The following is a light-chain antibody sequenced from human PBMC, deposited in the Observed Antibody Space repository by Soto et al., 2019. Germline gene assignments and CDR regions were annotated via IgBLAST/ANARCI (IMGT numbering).Light chain of an antibody. CDR1: QRVSSY. J-gene: IGKJ2*01. V-gene: IGKV3-11*01. CDR3: QQRSAWPRNT. Sequence: DIVLTQFPATLSLSPGERATLSCRASQRVSSYLAWYQWKPGQAPRLLIYDISNRATGIPARFIGSGSGTDFTLTISSLEPEDSGGFYCQQRSAWPRNTFGQGTKWEIK. CDR2: DIS.